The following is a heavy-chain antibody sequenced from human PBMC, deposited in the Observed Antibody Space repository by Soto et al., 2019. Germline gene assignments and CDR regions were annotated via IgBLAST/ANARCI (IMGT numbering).Heavy chain of an antibody. CDR2: IKSKSAGGTT. J-gene: IGHJ4*02. Sequence: EVQLVESGGGLVKPGGSVRLSCAASGFTFSNAWMSWVRQAPGKGLEWVGRIKSKSAGGTTEYDAPVKDRFTISRDDSKNTLYLQMNSLKIDDTAVYYCARGHRSSGKIFDSCGQGTLVTVSS. D-gene: IGHD3-22*01. CDR3: ARGHRSSGKIFDS. V-gene: IGHV3-15*01. CDR1: GFTFSNAW.